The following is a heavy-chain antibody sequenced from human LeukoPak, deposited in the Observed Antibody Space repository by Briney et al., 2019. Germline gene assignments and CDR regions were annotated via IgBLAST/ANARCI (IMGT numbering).Heavy chain of an antibody. CDR1: GLTFSSYG. Sequence: GGSMRLSCAASGLTFSSYGLHWVRQPPGKGLEWVAFIRYDGSNKYYAHSVKGRSTISRDNSKNPTYMQTNSMRAEYTAVDYCAKSTSWWLNYFDYWGEGTLVTVSS. V-gene: IGHV3-30*02. CDR3: AKSTSWWLNYFDY. J-gene: IGHJ4*02. D-gene: IGHD2-15*01. CDR2: IRYDGSNK.